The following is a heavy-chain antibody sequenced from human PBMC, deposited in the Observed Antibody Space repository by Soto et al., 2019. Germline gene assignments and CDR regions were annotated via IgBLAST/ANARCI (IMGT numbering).Heavy chain of an antibody. Sequence: GWSLRLSCASSVFTFISYAMSWVRQAPGKGLEWVSAISGSGGSTYYADSVKGRFTISRDNSKNTLYLQMNSLRAEDTAVYYCAKLASSGWYGVLDYWGQGTLVTAPQ. CDR1: VFTFISYA. CDR2: ISGSGGST. V-gene: IGHV3-23*01. J-gene: IGHJ4*02. CDR3: AKLASSGWYGVLDY. D-gene: IGHD6-19*01.